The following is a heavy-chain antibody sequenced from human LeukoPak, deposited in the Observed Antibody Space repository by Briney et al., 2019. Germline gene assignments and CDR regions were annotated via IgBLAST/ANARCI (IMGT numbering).Heavy chain of an antibody. CDR1: GGSLSSGDYY. CDR2: ISHSGST. Sequence: PSQTLSLTCAVSGGSLSSGDYYWSWIRQHPGKGLEWIGYISHSGSTYYNPSLKSRLSMSVDTSKNQFSLKLSSVTAADTAVYYCARGTMMVGPWGQGTQVTVSS. D-gene: IGHD3-22*01. J-gene: IGHJ5*02. V-gene: IGHV4-31*11. CDR3: ARGTMMVGP.